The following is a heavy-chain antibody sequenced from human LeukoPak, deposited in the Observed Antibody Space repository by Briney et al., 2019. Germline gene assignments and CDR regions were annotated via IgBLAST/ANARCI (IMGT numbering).Heavy chain of an antibody. CDR1: GFTFSSYA. V-gene: IGHV3-48*04. CDR2: ISGSGSTI. CDR3: ARDKAAAGFDY. Sequence: AGGSLRLSCAASGFTFSSYAMSWVRQAPGKGLEWVSAISGSGSTIYYADSVKGRFTISRDNAKNSLYLQMNSLRAEDTAVYYCARDKAAAGFDYWGQGTLVTVSS. D-gene: IGHD6-13*01. J-gene: IGHJ4*02.